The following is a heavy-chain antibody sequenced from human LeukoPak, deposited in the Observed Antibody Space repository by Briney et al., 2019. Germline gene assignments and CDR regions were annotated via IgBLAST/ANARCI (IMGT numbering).Heavy chain of an antibody. CDR2: IHYSGTI. Sequence: SETLSLTCTVSGGPITNDYWNWIRQSSGKQLEWIGSIHYSGTINYSPSLKSRITISLDTSKNQFSLKLSSVTAADTAMYYCATSYDHGWLIGSWGQGTLVTVSS. CDR1: GGPITNDY. J-gene: IGHJ4*02. D-gene: IGHD3-16*01. CDR3: ATSYDHGWLIGS. V-gene: IGHV4-59*01.